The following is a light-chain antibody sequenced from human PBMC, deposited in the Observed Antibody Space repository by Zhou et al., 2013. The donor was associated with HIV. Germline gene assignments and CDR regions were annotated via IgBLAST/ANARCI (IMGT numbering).Light chain of an antibody. V-gene: IGKV1-5*03. Sequence: DIQMTQSPSTLSASVGDRVTITCRASQSISNWLAWYQQIPGKAPKLLIYKASSLESGVPSRFSGSGSGTEFTLTISSLQPDDFATYYCQQFYSYSTFGQGTKVEIK. CDR3: QQFYSYST. CDR1: QSISNW. J-gene: IGKJ1*01. CDR2: KAS.